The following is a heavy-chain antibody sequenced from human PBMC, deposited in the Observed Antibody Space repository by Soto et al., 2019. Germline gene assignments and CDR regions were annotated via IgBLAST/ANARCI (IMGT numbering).Heavy chain of an antibody. CDR1: GGTFSSYA. Sequence: QVQLVQSGAEVKKPGSSVKVSCKASGGTFSSYAISWVRQAPGQGLEWMGVIIPIFGTANYAQKFQGRVTITGDESTSTAYMELSSLRSEDTAVYYCARGATYYYDSSGYAPFDYWGQGTLVTVSS. D-gene: IGHD3-22*01. V-gene: IGHV1-69*01. J-gene: IGHJ4*02. CDR3: ARGATYYYDSSGYAPFDY. CDR2: IIPIFGTA.